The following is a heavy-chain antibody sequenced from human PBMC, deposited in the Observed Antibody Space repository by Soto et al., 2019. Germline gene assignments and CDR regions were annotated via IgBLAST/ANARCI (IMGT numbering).Heavy chain of an antibody. D-gene: IGHD2-15*01. CDR3: ASLMMAAYWYFDL. CDR2: INPNSGGT. J-gene: IGHJ2*01. Sequence: ASVKVSCKASGYTFTGYYMHWVRQAPGQGLEWMGWINPNSGGTNYAQKFQGRVTMTRDTSISTAYMELSRLRSDDTAVYYCASLMMAAYWYFDLWGRGTLVTVSS. CDR1: GYTFTGYY. V-gene: IGHV1-2*02.